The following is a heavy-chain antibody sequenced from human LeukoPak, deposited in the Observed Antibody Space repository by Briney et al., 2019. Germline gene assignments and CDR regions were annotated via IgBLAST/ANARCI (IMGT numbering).Heavy chain of an antibody. D-gene: IGHD3/OR15-3a*01. J-gene: IGHJ4*02. CDR2: IYYSGNT. V-gene: IGHV4-39*01. CDR3: ARQTGSGLFILP. CDR1: GASISSGSNY. Sequence: PSETLSLTCNVSGASISSGSNYWGWIRQSPGKGLEWIGSIYYSGNTYYNASLKSQVSISIDTSKNQFSLRLTSVTAADTAVYYCARQTGSGLFILPGGQGTLVTVSS.